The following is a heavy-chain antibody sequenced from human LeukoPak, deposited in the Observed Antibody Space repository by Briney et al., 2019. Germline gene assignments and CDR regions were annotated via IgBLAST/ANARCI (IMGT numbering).Heavy chain of an antibody. CDR3: AGGVAAAPNY. J-gene: IGHJ4*02. V-gene: IGHV3-21*01. CDR2: ISSRGSDI. CDR1: GFPFSSYS. D-gene: IGHD6-13*01. Sequence: GGSLTLSCAASGFPFSSYSMNWVRQAPGKGLECGSSISSRGSDICYADSVRGRFTIYRDNIKNSLYLQMNSLRAEDRAVYYCAGGVAAAPNYWGQGTRVT.